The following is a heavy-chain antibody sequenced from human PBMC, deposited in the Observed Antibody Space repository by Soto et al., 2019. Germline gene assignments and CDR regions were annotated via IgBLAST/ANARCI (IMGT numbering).Heavy chain of an antibody. Sequence: QVQLQESGPGLVKPSQTLSLTCTVSGGSISTGGYYWTWIRQHPGKGLEWIGYIYSSGSTYYSPSLKSRVIISVDTSKNQFSLKLSSVTAADTAVYYCARGLSVTLFDNWGQGTLVTVSS. V-gene: IGHV4-31*03. J-gene: IGHJ4*02. CDR3: ARGLSVTLFDN. D-gene: IGHD4-17*01. CDR1: GGSISTGGYY. CDR2: IYSSGST.